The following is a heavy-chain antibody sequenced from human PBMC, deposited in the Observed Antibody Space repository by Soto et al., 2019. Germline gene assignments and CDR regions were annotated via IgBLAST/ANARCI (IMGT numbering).Heavy chain of an antibody. J-gene: IGHJ4*02. CDR2: IYSSGTA. D-gene: IGHD5-18*01. CDR1: GGSITSSNYY. Sequence: PSETLSLTCTVSGGSITSSNYYWSWIRQSPGEGLEWIGHIYSSGTAYYNPSLMSRVSMSIDTSKNQFSLNLNSVTVADTAVYSCARELRGYSYGPGEVYWGRGTLVTVSS. CDR3: ARELRGYSYGPGEVY. V-gene: IGHV4-30-4*01.